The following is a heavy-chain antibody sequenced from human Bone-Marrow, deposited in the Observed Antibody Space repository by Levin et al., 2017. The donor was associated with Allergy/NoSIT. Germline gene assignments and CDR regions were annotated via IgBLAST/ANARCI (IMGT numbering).Heavy chain of an antibody. D-gene: IGHD2-2*01. CDR3: ARGDCSSTSCWNLPSEYFQH. Sequence: QAGGSLRLSCAASGFTFSSYGMHWVRQAPGKGLEWVAVIWYDGSNKYYADSVKGRFTISRDNSKNTLYLQMNSLRAEDTAVYYCARGDCSSTSCWNLPSEYFQHWGQGTLVTVSS. CDR2: IWYDGSNK. CDR1: GFTFSSYG. V-gene: IGHV3-33*01. J-gene: IGHJ1*01.